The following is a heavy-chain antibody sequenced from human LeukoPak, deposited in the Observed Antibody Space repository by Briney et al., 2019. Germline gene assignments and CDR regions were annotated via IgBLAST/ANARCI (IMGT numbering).Heavy chain of an antibody. V-gene: IGHV4-59*12. J-gene: IGHJ3*02. CDR1: GGSISSYY. Sequence: PSETLSLTCTVSGGSISSYYWSWIRQPPGKGLEWIGYIYYSGSTNYNPSLKSRVTISVDTSKNQFSLELSSVTAADTAVYYCATTTDSGSYYSAFDIWGQGTMVTVSS. D-gene: IGHD1-26*01. CDR3: ATTTDSGSYYSAFDI. CDR2: IYYSGST.